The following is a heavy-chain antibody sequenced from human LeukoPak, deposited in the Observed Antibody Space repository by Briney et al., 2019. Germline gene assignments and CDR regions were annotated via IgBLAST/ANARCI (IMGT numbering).Heavy chain of an antibody. CDR1: GYTFTGYG. CDR3: AREFTRGGDGQFGFDY. V-gene: IGHV1-18*01. Sequence: AAVKVSCKAYGYTFTGYGISWVRQAPGKGLEWMGWISAYNGNRNYAQNLQGRVTMTTDTSTNTAYMELRSLRSDDTAVYYCAREFTRGGDGQFGFDYWGQGTLVTVSS. D-gene: IGHD3-16*01. CDR2: ISAYNGNR. J-gene: IGHJ4*02.